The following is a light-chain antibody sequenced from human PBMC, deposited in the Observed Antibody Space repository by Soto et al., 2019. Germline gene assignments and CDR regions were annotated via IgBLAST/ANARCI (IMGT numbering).Light chain of an antibody. CDR2: AAS. CDR1: QGISSY. CDR3: QQYYSYPPKWT. J-gene: IGKJ1*01. Sequence: AIRMTQSPSSFSASTGDRVTITCRANQGISSYLAWYQQKPGKAPKLLIYAASTLQSGVPSRFSGSGSGTDFTLTISCLQSEDFATYYCQQYYSYPPKWTFGQGTKVEIK. V-gene: IGKV1-8*01.